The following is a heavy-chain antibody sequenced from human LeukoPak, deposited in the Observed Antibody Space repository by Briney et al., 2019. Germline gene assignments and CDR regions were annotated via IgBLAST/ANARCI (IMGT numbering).Heavy chain of an antibody. V-gene: IGHV1-46*01. CDR1: GYTFTSYY. J-gene: IGHJ4*02. CDR3: AREATSLRFLEWLSQFDY. CDR2: INPSDGST. Sequence: GASVKVSCKASGYTFTSYYMHWVRQAPGQGLEWMGIINPSDGSTSYAQKFQGRVTITRDMSTRTVYMELSSLRSEDTAVYYCAREATSLRFLEWLSQFDYWGQGTLVTVSS. D-gene: IGHD3-3*01.